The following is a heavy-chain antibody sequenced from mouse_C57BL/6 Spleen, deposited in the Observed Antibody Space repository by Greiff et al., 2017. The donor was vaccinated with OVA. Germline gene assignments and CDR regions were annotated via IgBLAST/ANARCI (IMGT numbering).Heavy chain of an antibody. CDR2: IYPRSGNT. J-gene: IGHJ4*01. Sequence: VQLQESGAELARPGASVKLSCKASGYTFTSYGISWVKQRTGQGLEWIGEIYPRSGNTYYNEKFKGKATLTADKSSSTAYMELRSLTSEDSAVYFCARGALPYGNLDYAMDYWGQGTSVTVSS. D-gene: IGHD2-1*01. CDR3: ARGALPYGNLDYAMDY. V-gene: IGHV1-81*01. CDR1: GYTFTSYG.